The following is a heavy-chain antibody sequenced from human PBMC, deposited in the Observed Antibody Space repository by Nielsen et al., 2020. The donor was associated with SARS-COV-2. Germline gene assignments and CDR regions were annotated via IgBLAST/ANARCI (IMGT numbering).Heavy chain of an antibody. CDR1: GFTFTIYA. CDR2: ISGSGGST. V-gene: IGHV3-23*01. Sequence: GESLKISCAASGFTFTIYAMSWVRQAPGQGLEWVSAISGSGGSTYYADSVKGRFTISRDNSKNTLYLQMNSLRAEDTAVYYCAKDLGGRGDYWGQGTLVTVSS. D-gene: IGHD3-16*01. CDR3: AKDLGGRGDY. J-gene: IGHJ4*02.